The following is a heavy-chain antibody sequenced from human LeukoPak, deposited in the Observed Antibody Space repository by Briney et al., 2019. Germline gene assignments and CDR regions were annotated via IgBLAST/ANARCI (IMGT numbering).Heavy chain of an antibody. CDR2: ISYDGSNK. V-gene: IGHV3-30*01. D-gene: IGHD2-2*01. J-gene: IGHJ6*03. Sequence: GGSLRLSCAASGFTFSSYAMHWVRQAPGKGLEWVAVISYDGSNKYYADSVKGRFTISRDNSKNTLYLQINSLRAEDTAVYYCARDSGDIVVVPAAILGYYMDVWGKGTTVTVSS. CDR3: ARDSGDIVVVPAAILGYYMDV. CDR1: GFTFSSYA.